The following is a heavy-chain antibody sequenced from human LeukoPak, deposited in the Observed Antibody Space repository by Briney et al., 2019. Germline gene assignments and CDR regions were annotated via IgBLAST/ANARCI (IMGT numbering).Heavy chain of an antibody. CDR1: GDSVSSNSAA. CDR2: TYSRSKWYN. D-gene: IGHD3-16*02. CDR3: ARGLMGSDDYVWGSYRTPYYFDY. V-gene: IGHV6-1*01. J-gene: IGHJ4*02. Sequence: SQTLSLTCAISGDSVSSNSAAWNWIRQSPSRGLEWLGRTYSRSKWYNDYAVSVKSRITINPDTSKNQFSLKLSSVTAADTAVYYCARGLMGSDDYVWGSYRTPYYFDYWGQGTLVTVSS.